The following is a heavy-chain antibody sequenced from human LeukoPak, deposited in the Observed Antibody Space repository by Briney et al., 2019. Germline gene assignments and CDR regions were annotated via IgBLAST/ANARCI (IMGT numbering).Heavy chain of an antibody. D-gene: IGHD2-15*01. J-gene: IGHJ4*02. Sequence: PGGSLRLSCAASGFTFSSSAMSWVRQAPGKGLEWVSAINPSGDDTYYAESVRGRFTISRDNSKNTVYLQMNGLRAEDTAAYYCARQRGYCSSGSCYFDYWGQGTLVTVSS. CDR2: INPSGDDT. CDR1: GFTFSSSA. CDR3: ARQRGYCSSGSCYFDY. V-gene: IGHV3-23*01.